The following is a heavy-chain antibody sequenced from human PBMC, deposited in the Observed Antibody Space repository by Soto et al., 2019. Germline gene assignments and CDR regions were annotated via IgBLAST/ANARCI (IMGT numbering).Heavy chain of an antibody. V-gene: IGHV3-72*01. CDR3: VRGHWSFDY. Sequence: PGGSLRLSCAASGFALVDHYIDFFRQAPVKGLEWVARSRNKDHSYSREYAASVKGRFTISRDDSKNSLYLQMSSLKAEDTAVYYCVRGHWSFDYWGQGTVVTVSS. CDR2: SRNKDHSYSR. D-gene: IGHD2-8*02. CDR1: GFALVDHY. J-gene: IGHJ4*02.